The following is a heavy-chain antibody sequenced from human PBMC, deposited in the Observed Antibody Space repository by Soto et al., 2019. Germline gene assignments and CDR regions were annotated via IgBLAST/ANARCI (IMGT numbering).Heavy chain of an antibody. CDR2: VFYDGTT. Sequence: SETLSLTGTVPVGAINTNNYYWGWFLQAPGKGLEWIGSVFYDGTTYYSPSLKSRVTISLATSRTQFSLKLNSVTAADTAVYYCARLVVVSPVANVWGQGTLVTVSS. CDR1: VGAINTNNYY. J-gene: IGHJ4*02. D-gene: IGHD2-2*01. V-gene: IGHV4-39*01. CDR3: ARLVVVSPVANV.